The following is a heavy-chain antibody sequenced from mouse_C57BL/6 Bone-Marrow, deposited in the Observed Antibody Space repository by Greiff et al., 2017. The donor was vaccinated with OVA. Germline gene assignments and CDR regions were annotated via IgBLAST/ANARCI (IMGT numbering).Heavy chain of an antibody. J-gene: IGHJ3*01. V-gene: IGHV2-5*01. CDR3: ALYRAWVAY. D-gene: IGHD2-3*01. CDR2: IWRGGSP. Sequence: QVQLQQSGPGLVQPSQSLSITCTVSGFSLTSYGVHWVRQSPGKGLAWLGVIWRGGSPDYNAAFMSSLSITKDNSKSQVFFKMNSLQADDTAIYYCALYRAWVAYWGQGTLVTVSA. CDR1: GFSLTSYG.